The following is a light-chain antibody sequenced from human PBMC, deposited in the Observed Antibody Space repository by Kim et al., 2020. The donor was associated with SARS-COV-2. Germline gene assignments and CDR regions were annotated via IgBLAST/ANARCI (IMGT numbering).Light chain of an antibody. CDR3: QSYDNDLSGWL. CDR2: GTT. CDR1: RSNIGAAYD. J-gene: IGLJ3*02. Sequence: QSVLTQQPSVSGAPGQSVTISCTGSRSNIGAAYDIHWYQHVPGRAPRLLISGTTDRPSGVPDRFSGSKSATSASLSITGLQAEDEGDYYCQSYDNDLSGWLFGGGPQLTVL. V-gene: IGLV1-40*01.